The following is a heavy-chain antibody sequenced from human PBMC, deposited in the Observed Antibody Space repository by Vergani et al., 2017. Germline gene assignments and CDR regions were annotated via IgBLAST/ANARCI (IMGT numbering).Heavy chain of an antibody. CDR1: GFTFSSYA. Sequence: EVQLLESGGGLVQPGGSLRLSCAASGFTFSSYAMSWVRQAPGKGLEWVSAISGSGGSTYYADSVKGRFTISRDNSKNTLYLQMNSLRAEDTAVYYCAKDVSSWYSPVRPYNWFDPWGQGTLVTVSS. CDR2: ISGSGGST. CDR3: AKDVSSWYSPVRPYNWFDP. D-gene: IGHD6-13*01. J-gene: IGHJ5*02. V-gene: IGHV3-23*01.